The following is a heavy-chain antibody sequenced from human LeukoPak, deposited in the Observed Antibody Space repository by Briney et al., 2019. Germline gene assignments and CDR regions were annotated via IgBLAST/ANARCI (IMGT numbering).Heavy chain of an antibody. Sequence: ASVKVSCKASGYTFTGYYMHWVRQAPGPGLEWMGWINPNSGGTNYAQKFQGRVTMTRNTSISTAYMELSRLRSDDTAVYYCARPRLAYYYDSSGYKTDFDYWGQGTLVTVSS. CDR1: GYTFTGYY. CDR3: ARPRLAYYYDSSGYKTDFDY. V-gene: IGHV1-2*02. J-gene: IGHJ4*02. CDR2: INPNSGGT. D-gene: IGHD3-22*01.